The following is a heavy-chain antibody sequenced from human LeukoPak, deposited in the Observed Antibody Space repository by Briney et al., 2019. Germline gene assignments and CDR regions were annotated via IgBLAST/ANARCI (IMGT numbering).Heavy chain of an antibody. D-gene: IGHD3-9*01. CDR3: ARTFDWLSPFDY. CDR2: IYYSGGT. J-gene: IGHJ4*02. V-gene: IGHV4-59*01. Sequence: KPSETLSLTCTVSGGSISSYYWSWIRQPPGKGLEWIGYIYYSGGTNYNPSLKSRVTISVDTSKNQFSLKLSSVTAADTAVYYCARTFDWLSPFDYWGQGTLVTVSS. CDR1: GGSISSYY.